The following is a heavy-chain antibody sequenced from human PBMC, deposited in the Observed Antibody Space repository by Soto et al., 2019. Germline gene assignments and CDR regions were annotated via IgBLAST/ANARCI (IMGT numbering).Heavy chain of an antibody. Sequence: HVQLVQSGAEVKNPGSSVRVSCKASGDTFSSYAISWVRQAPGQGLEWTGGTSPIFGTANYGQKFQGRVPIMPEQSTSTAYMEPGRLRAEDTAVYYCARAPRSWFRAAGGMLVNYYYGMDVWGQGTTVTVSS. D-gene: IGHD6-13*01. J-gene: IGHJ6*02. CDR2: TSPIFGTA. V-gene: IGHV1-69*01. CDR1: GDTFSSYA. CDR3: ARAPRSWFRAAGGMLVNYYYGMDV.